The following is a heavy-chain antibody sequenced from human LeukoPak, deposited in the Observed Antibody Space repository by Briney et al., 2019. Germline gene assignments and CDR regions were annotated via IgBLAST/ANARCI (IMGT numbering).Heavy chain of an antibody. V-gene: IGHV3-23*01. CDR3: AKDPGPIVVVPAAIT. D-gene: IGHD2-2*02. CDR2: ISGSGGST. Sequence: GGSLRLSCAASGFTFSSYAMSWVRQAPGKGLEWVSAISGSGGSTYYADPVKGRFTISRDNSKNTLYLQMNSLRAEDTAVYYCAKDPGPIVVVPAAITWGQGTLVTVSS. J-gene: IGHJ5*02. CDR1: GFTFSSYA.